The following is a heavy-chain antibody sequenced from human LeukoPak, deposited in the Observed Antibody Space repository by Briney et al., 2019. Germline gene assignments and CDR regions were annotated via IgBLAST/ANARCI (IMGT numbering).Heavy chain of an antibody. D-gene: IGHD6-13*01. CDR3: AKDLGVVPGIVARGYGMDV. V-gene: IGHV3-23*01. CDR2: ISGSGGST. CDR1: GFTFSMCA. J-gene: IGHJ6*02. Sequence: PGGSLRLSCAASGFTFSMCAMSWVRQAPGKGLEWVSGISGSGGSTYYADSVKGRFNIARDNSKNTLYLQMNSLRAEDTAVYFCAKDLGVVPGIVARGYGMDVWGQGTTVPVSS.